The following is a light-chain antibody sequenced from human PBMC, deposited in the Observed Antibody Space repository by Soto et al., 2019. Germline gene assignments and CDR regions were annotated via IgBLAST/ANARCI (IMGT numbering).Light chain of an antibody. CDR3: SSYSGSSTPYV. V-gene: IGLV2-14*01. CDR2: EVN. J-gene: IGLJ1*01. Sequence: QSLLTQPASVSGSPGQSITISCTGTSSDVGGYDYVSWYQQHPGKAPKLMVFEVNNRPSGVSNRFSGSKSGNTASLTISGLQAEDDGHYYCSSYSGSSTPYVFGTGTKVTVL. CDR1: SSDVGGYDY.